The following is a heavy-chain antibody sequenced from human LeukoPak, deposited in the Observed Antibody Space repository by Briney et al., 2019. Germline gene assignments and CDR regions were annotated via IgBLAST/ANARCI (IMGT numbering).Heavy chain of an antibody. CDR3: ARESSGRRVQTFDY. Sequence: GGSLRLSCAASGFTFSDYSMNWVRQSPGKGLELVSSISSSSSFIYYVDSLKGRFTISRDNDKNSLYLQMNSLRAEDTAVYYCARESSGRRVQTFDYWGQGTLVTVSS. CDR1: GFTFSDYS. J-gene: IGHJ4*02. CDR2: ISSSSSFI. V-gene: IGHV3-21*01. D-gene: IGHD1-1*01.